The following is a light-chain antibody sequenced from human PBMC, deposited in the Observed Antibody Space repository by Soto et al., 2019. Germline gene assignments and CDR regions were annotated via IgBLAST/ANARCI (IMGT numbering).Light chain of an antibody. Sequence: EIVMTQSPATLSVSPGERATLSCRASQSVNINLAWYQQKPGQAPRLLIYGASTRATGIPARFSGSGSGTEFTLTNSSLQSEDFAVSYCQHYNNWPPWTFGQGTKVEIK. V-gene: IGKV3-15*01. CDR1: QSVNIN. CDR2: GAS. J-gene: IGKJ1*01. CDR3: QHYNNWPPWT.